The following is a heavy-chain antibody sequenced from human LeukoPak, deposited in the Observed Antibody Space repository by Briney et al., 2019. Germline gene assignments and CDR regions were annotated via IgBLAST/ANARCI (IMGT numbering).Heavy chain of an antibody. Sequence: SGTLSLTCEVSGGSISTNNWWSWVRQSPEKGLEWIGEIYPAGGTNYNPSLRSRITIALDKSKNRFSLRMNSLTAADTAVYYCARGMYRYYFDFWGQGILVTVSS. CDR2: IYPAGGT. CDR1: GGSISTNNW. CDR3: ARGMYRYYFDF. J-gene: IGHJ4*02. V-gene: IGHV4-4*02. D-gene: IGHD2-8*01.